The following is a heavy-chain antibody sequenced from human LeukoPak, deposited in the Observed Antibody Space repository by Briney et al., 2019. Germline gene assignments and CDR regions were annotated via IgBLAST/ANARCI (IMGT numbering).Heavy chain of an antibody. CDR3: ARGWYNFDY. D-gene: IGHD6-19*01. CDR2: IDYDSSHI. V-gene: IGHV3-21*04. J-gene: IGHJ4*02. CDR1: GFTFSTSA. Sequence: PGGSLRLSCAASGFTFSTSAMNWVRQVPGKGLEWVSSIDYDSSHIYYAASVRGRFTISRDNSKNTLYLQMNSLRAEDTAVYYCARGWYNFDYWGQGTRVTVSS.